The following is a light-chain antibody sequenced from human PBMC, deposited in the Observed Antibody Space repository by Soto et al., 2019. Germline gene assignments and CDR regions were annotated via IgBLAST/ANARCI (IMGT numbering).Light chain of an antibody. Sequence: QSVLTQPASVSGSPGQSITISCTGTSSDVGGYNYVSWYQQHPGKDPKLLIYDVSHRPSGVSNRFSGSKSANTASLTISGLQAEDEADYYCSSYTSSSTYVFGTGTKVTVL. CDR1: SSDVGGYNY. J-gene: IGLJ1*01. V-gene: IGLV2-14*03. CDR3: SSYTSSSTYV. CDR2: DVS.